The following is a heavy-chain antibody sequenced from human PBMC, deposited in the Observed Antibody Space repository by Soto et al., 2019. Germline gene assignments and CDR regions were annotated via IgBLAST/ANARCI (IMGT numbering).Heavy chain of an antibody. CDR1: GGSITNYY. CDR3: ARDDYKDGGNNWFDP. J-gene: IGHJ5*02. Sequence: KTSETLSLTCTVSGGSITNYYWSWIRQPARKGLEWIGRMYTKERTNYNLSFKSRVTMSVDTSTNQFSLKLNAVTAADTAVYYCARDDYKDGGNNWFDPWGQGTLVTVSS. CDR2: MYTKERT. D-gene: IGHD3-16*01. V-gene: IGHV4-4*07.